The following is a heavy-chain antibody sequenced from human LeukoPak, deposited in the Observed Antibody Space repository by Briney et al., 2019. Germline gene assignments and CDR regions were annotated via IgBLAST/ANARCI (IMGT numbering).Heavy chain of an antibody. Sequence: GGSLRLSCAASGFTFSNAWMSWVRQAPGKGLEWVGRIKSKTDGGTTDYAAPVKGRFTISRDDSKNTLYLQMNSLKTEDTAVYYCTTGIKLWFGELPFDYWGQGTLVTVSS. V-gene: IGHV3-15*01. CDR3: TTGIKLWFGELPFDY. J-gene: IGHJ4*02. CDR1: GFTFSNAW. D-gene: IGHD3-10*01. CDR2: IKSKTDGGTT.